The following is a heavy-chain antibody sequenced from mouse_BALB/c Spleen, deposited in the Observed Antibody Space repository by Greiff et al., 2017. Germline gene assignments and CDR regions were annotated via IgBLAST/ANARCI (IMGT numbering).Heavy chain of an antibody. D-gene: IGHD2-2*01. J-gene: IGHJ4*01. V-gene: IGHV1-15*01. CDR2: IDPETGGT. Sequence: VKLMESGAELVRPGASVTLSCKASGYTFTDYEMHWVKQTPVHGLEWIGAIDPETGGTAYNQKFKGKATLTADKSSSTAYMELRSLTSEDSAVYYCTRYGYDVYYAMDYWGQGTSVTVSS. CDR3: TRYGYDVYYAMDY. CDR1: GYTFTDYE.